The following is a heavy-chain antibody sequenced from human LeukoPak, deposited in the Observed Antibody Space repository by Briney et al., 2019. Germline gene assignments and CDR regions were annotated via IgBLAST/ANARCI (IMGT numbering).Heavy chain of an antibody. CDR1: GGFISSYY. V-gene: IGHV4-59*01. Sequence: PSETLSLTCTVSGGFISSYYWSWIRQPPGKGLEWIGYIYYSGSTNYNPSLKSRVTISVDTSKNQFSLKLSSVTAADTAVYYCARGLGFGESSYYYYYMDVWGKGTTVTVSS. D-gene: IGHD3-10*01. CDR3: ARGLGFGESSYYYYYMDV. CDR2: IYYSGST. J-gene: IGHJ6*03.